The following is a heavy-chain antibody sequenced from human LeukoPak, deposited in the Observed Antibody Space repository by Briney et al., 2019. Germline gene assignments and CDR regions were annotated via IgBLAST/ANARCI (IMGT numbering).Heavy chain of an antibody. CDR3: ARLRYCTNGICP. V-gene: IGHV4-59*12. Sequence: SETLSLTCSVFGDSITSYYWNWIRQPPGKALEWIGYISYSGSTNYNPSLKSRVTISVATSKNQFSLKLSSVTAADTAVYYCARLRYCTNGICPWGQGTLVTVSS. CDR1: GDSITSYY. J-gene: IGHJ5*02. D-gene: IGHD2-8*01. CDR2: ISYSGST.